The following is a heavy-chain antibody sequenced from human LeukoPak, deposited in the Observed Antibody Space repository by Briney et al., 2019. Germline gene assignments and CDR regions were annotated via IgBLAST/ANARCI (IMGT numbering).Heavy chain of an antibody. V-gene: IGHV4-34*01. CDR2: INHSGST. J-gene: IGHJ6*03. CDR1: GGSFSGYY. Sequence: SETQSLTCAVYGGSFSGYYWSWIRQPPGKGLEWIGEINHSGSTNYNPSLKSRVTISVDTSKNQFSLKLSSVTAADTAVYYCARASIAAAGLYYYYYYMDVWGKGTTVTVSS. D-gene: IGHD6-13*01. CDR3: ARASIAAAGLYYYYYYMDV.